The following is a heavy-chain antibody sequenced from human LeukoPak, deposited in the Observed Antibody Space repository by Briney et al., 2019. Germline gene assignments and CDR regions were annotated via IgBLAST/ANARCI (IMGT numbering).Heavy chain of an antibody. Sequence: GRSLRLSCAASGFTFSSYAMHWVRQAPGKGLEWVAVISYDGSNKYYADSVKGRFTISRDNSKNTLYLQMNSLRAEDTAVYYCARDPRTVTKFPGYYYYYMDVWGKGTTVTVSS. CDR1: GFTFSSYA. D-gene: IGHD4-11*01. V-gene: IGHV3-30-3*01. CDR2: ISYDGSNK. CDR3: ARDPRTVTKFPGYYYYYMDV. J-gene: IGHJ6*03.